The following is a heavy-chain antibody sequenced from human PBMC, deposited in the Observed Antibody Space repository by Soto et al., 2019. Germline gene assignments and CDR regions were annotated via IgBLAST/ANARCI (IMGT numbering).Heavy chain of an antibody. CDR3: ARGRGYLSYYGMDV. Sequence: ASVKVSCKASGGTFSSYAISWVRQAPGQGLEWMGGIIPIFGTANYAQKFQGRVTITADESTSTAYMELSSLRSEDTAVYYCARGRGYLSYYGMDVWGQGTTVTVSS. CDR2: IIPIFGTA. D-gene: IGHD3-16*02. J-gene: IGHJ6*02. CDR1: GGTFSSYA. V-gene: IGHV1-69*13.